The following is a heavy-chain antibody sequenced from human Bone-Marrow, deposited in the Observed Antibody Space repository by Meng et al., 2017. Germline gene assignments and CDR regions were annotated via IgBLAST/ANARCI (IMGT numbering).Heavy chain of an antibody. D-gene: IGHD6-19*01. J-gene: IGHJ4*02. CDR1: GGTFSSYA. CDR3: ASRGYSSGWTTAYFDY. V-gene: IGHV1-69*06. Sequence: SVKVSCKASGGTFSSYAISWVRQAPGQGLEWMGGIIPIFGTANYAQKFQGRVTITADKSTSTAYMELSSLRSEDTAVYYCASRGYSSGWTTAYFDYWGQGTLVTVSS. CDR2: IIPIFGTA.